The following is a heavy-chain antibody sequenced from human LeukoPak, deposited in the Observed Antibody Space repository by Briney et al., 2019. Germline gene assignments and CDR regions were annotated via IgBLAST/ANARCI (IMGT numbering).Heavy chain of an antibody. Sequence: GSLRLSCAASGFTFSSYGMHWVRQAPGKGLEWVAFIRYDGSNKYYADSVKGRFTISRDNSKNTLYLQMNSLKAEDTAVYYCAKDRFHTIDYWGQGTLVTVSS. V-gene: IGHV3-30*02. CDR3: AKDRFHTIDY. CDR1: GFTFSSYG. CDR2: IRYDGSNK. D-gene: IGHD2-2*01. J-gene: IGHJ4*02.